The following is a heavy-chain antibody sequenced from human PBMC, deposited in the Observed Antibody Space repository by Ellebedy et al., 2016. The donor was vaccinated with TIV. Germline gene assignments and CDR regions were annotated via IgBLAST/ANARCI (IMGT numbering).Heavy chain of an antibody. CDR3: TRGTGIPGDYYFDY. V-gene: IGHV1-2*04. J-gene: IGHJ4*02. D-gene: IGHD3-10*01. CDR2: INPNSGGT. CDR1: GYIFIGYY. Sequence: ASVKVSCKASGYIFIGYYMNWVRQAPGQGLEWMGWINPNSGGTKYARRFQGWVTVTRDTSITTAYMELSRLRSEDTAVYYCTRGTGIPGDYYFDYWGQGTLVTVSS.